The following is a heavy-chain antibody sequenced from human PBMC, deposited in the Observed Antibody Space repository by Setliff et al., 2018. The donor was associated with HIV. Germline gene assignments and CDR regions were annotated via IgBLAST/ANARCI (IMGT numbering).Heavy chain of an antibody. Sequence: NPSETLSLTCNVSGGSIRSSSYYWGWIRQPPGKGLEWIGSIYYRGSTYYNPSLKSRLTISVDTSKNHFSLKLSSVTAADTAVYYCARVGVDVVRHYYYYMDVWGKGTTVTVSS. CDR1: GGSIRSSSYY. D-gene: IGHD3-10*01. V-gene: IGHV4-39*07. CDR3: ARVGVDVVRHYYYYMDV. J-gene: IGHJ6*03. CDR2: IYYRGST.